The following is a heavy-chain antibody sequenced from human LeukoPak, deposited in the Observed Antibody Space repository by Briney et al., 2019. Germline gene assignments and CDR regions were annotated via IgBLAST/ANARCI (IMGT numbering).Heavy chain of an antibody. V-gene: IGHV3-21*04. CDR3: ARDSTRLFDDFWSGYYTFDY. CDR2: ISNSGTYI. CDR1: GFTFSSYS. Sequence: GGSLRLSCTASGFTFSSYSMNWVRQAPGKGLEWVSSISNSGTYIYYADSVKGRFTISRDNAKNSLYLQMNSLRAEDTAVYYCARDSTRLFDDFWSGYYTFDYWGQGTLVTVSS. D-gene: IGHD3-3*01. J-gene: IGHJ4*02.